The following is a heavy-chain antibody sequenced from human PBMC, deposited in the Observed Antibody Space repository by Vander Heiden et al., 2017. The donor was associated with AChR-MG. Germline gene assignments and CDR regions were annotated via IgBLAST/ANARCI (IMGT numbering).Heavy chain of an antibody. CDR3: VKDMAYGSGRGGMDV. CDR2: MSWEGGTT. CDR1: GFTFDDST. V-gene: IGHV3-43*01. Sequence: DVQLVESGGGVVQPGGSLRLSCAASGFTFDDSTFHWVRQAPGKGLEWVSLMSWEGGTTYYADSEKGRFTISRDNNKTSLFLQINSLRTEDTALYYCVKDMAYGSGRGGMDVWGQGTTVTVS. J-gene: IGHJ6*02. D-gene: IGHD3-10*01.